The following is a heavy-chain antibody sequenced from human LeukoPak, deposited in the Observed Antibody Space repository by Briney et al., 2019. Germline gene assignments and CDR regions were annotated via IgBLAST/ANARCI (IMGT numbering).Heavy chain of an antibody. J-gene: IGHJ6*02. CDR2: ISSSGSTI. V-gene: IGHV3-48*04. CDR1: GFTFSSYW. Sequence: GGSLRLSCAASGFTFSSYWMHWVRQAPGKGLEWVSYISSSGSTIYYADSVKGRFTISRDNAKNSLYLQMNSLRAEDAAVYYCARDYRITIFGVVITPSLWYYYGMDVWGQGTTVTVSS. CDR3: ARDYRITIFGVVITPSLWYYYGMDV. D-gene: IGHD3-3*01.